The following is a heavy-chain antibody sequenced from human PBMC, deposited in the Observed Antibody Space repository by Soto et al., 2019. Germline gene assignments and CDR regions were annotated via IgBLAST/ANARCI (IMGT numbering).Heavy chain of an antibody. D-gene: IGHD2-2*01. CDR2: IIPIFGTA. J-gene: IGHJ4*02. Sequence: SVKVSCKAPGGTLSSNAISWVQQSNGEGIEWMGGIIPIFGTANYAQKFQGRVTITADESTSTAYMELSRLRSEDTAVYYCARDPEPCSSTSCYERFDYWGQGTLVTVSS. CDR1: GGTLSSNA. CDR3: ARDPEPCSSTSCYERFDY. V-gene: IGHV1-69*13.